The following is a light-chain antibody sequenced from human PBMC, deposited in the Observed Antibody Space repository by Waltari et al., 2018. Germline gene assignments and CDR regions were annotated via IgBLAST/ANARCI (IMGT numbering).Light chain of an antibody. J-gene: IGKJ2*03. CDR1: QSILYYSNNRNY. CDR2: WAS. Sequence: DIVMTQSPDSLAASLGERATINCKSSQSILYYSNNRNYLTWFQQKPGQPPKLLIYWASTRESGVPDRFSGSGSGTDFTLTISSLQAEDVAVYYCQQYYNVPYSFGQGTKVEI. V-gene: IGKV4-1*01. CDR3: QQYYNVPYS.